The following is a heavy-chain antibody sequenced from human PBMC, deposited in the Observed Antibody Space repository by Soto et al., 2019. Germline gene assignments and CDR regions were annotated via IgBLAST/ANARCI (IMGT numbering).Heavy chain of an antibody. D-gene: IGHD5-18*01. CDR2: IIPIFGTA. J-gene: IGHJ4*02. CDR1: GGTFSSYA. V-gene: IGHV1-69*13. Sequence: SVKVSCKASGGTFSSYAISWVRQAPGQGLEWMGGIIPIFGTANYAQKFQGRVTITADESTSTAYMELSSLRSEDTAVYYCARVAWRGYSYGYGHIDYWGQGTLVTVSS. CDR3: ARVAWRGYSYGYGHIDY.